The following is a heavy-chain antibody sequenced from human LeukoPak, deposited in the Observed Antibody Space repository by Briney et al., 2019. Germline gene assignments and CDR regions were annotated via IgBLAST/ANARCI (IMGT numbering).Heavy chain of an antibody. CDR3: AGFGVYCRSSSCWVEY. V-gene: IGHV5-51*01. Sequence: GESLKISCKGSGYSFTSYWIGWVRQMPGKGLEWMGIIYPGDSDTRYSPSFQGQVTISADKSISTAYLQWSSLKALDTPRCYCAGFGVYCRSSSCWVEYWGQGTLVAVSS. CDR1: GYSFTSYW. D-gene: IGHD2-2*01. J-gene: IGHJ4*01. CDR2: IYPGDSDT.